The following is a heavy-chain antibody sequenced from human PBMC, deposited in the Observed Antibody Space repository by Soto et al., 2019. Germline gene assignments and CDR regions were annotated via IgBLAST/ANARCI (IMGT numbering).Heavy chain of an antibody. V-gene: IGHV1-3*01. CDR3: ARAGTSTVTTYGYFDL. J-gene: IGHJ2*01. CDR2: INAGNGNT. D-gene: IGHD4-17*01. Sequence: QVPLVQSGAEVKKPGASVKVSCKASGYTFTSYAMHWVRQAPGQRLEWMGWINAGNGNTKYSQKFQGRVTITRDTTASTAYMELSSLRSEDTAVYYCARAGTSTVTTYGYFDLWGRGTLVTVSS. CDR1: GYTFTSYA.